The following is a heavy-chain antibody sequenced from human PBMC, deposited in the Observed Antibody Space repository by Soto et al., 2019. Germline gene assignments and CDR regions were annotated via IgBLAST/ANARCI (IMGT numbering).Heavy chain of an antibody. CDR3: ARASPVVTDV. CDR1: GGSISSGDYY. V-gene: IGHV4-30-4*01. D-gene: IGHD5-18*01. J-gene: IGHJ6*02. Sequence: QVQLQESGPGLVKPSQTLSLTCTVSGGSISSGDYYWSWIRQPPGKGLEWLGYIYYSGSTYYNTSHKSRVTKSLDTSKNQFSLKLSSVTAADTAVYYCARASPVVTDVWGQGTTVTVSS. CDR2: IYYSGST.